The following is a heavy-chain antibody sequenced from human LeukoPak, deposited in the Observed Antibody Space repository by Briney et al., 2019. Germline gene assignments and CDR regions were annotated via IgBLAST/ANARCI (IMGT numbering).Heavy chain of an antibody. D-gene: IGHD3-22*01. CDR1: AGSISSNSYY. CDR3: ARSEYYDRGNYYYMDV. Sequence: SETLSLTCTVSAGSISSNSYYWGWIRQPPGKGLQWIGSIYYSGSTYYNPSLKSRVTISVDTSKNQFSLKLSSVTAADTAVYYCARSEYYDRGNYYYMDVWGKGTTVTVSS. V-gene: IGHV4-39*01. J-gene: IGHJ6*03. CDR2: IYYSGST.